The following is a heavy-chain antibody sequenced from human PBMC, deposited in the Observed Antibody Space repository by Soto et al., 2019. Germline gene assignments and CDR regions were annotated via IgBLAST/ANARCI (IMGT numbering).Heavy chain of an antibody. J-gene: IGHJ4*02. Sequence: VGSLRLSCAASGFTFSSYAMSWVRQAPGKGLEWVSAISGSGGSTYYADSVKGRFTISRDNSKNTLYLQMNSLRAEDTAVYYCAKSREWLSSRGWAFDYWGQGTLVTVSS. CDR3: AKSREWLSSRGWAFDY. D-gene: IGHD3-3*01. CDR1: GFTFSSYA. V-gene: IGHV3-23*01. CDR2: ISGSGGST.